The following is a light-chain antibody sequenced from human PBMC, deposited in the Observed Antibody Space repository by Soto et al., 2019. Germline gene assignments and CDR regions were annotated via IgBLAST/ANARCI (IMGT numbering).Light chain of an antibody. CDR2: AAS. CDR3: QHRANWPLT. J-gene: IGKJ4*01. Sequence: ETVLTQSPATLSLSPGERATLSCRASQSVSNKVIWYPQRPGQAPRLLIYAASTRATGIPARFSGSGSGTDFTLTINSLEPEDFAVYYCQHRANWPLTFGGGTRVEIK. CDR1: QSVSNK. V-gene: IGKV3-11*01.